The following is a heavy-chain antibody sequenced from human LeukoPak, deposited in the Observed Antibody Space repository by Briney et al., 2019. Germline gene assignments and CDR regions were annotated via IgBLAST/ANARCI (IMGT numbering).Heavy chain of an antibody. CDR1: GFTFSTYA. J-gene: IGHJ4*02. CDR3: AKDDHGGSGWRDYFDY. CDR2: ISGSGGST. Sequence: GGSLRLSCAASGFTFSTYAMSWVRQAPGKGLEWVSAISGSGGSTYYADSVKGRFTISRDNSKNTLYLQMNSLRAEDAAVYYCAKDDHGGSGWRDYFDYWGQGTLVTVSS. D-gene: IGHD6-19*01. V-gene: IGHV3-23*01.